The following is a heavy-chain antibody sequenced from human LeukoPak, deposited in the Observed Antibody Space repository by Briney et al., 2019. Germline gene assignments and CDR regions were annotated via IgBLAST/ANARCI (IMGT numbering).Heavy chain of an antibody. D-gene: IGHD1-26*01. J-gene: IGHJ3*02. CDR2: INPSGGST. CDR3: ASPAPPGSYHFLRSDAFDI. V-gene: IGHV1-46*01. CDR1: GYTFTSYY. Sequence: VASVKVSCKASGYTFTSYYMHWVRRAPGQGLEWMGIINPSGGSTSYAQKFQGRVTMTRDTSTSTVYMELSSLRSEDTAVYYCASPAPPGSYHFLRSDAFDIWGQGTMVTVSS.